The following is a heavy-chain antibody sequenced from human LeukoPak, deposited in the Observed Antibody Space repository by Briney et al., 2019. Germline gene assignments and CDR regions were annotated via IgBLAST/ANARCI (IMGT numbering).Heavy chain of an antibody. CDR2: IYYSGNT. Sequence: PSETLSLTCTVSGGSVSSTNYYWGWIRQPPGKGLEWIGSIYYSGNTYYNPSLDSRVTISVDTSKNQSSLRLTSVTAADTAVYYCARLPFSSSWYSQYNWFDPWGQGTLVTVSS. CDR1: GGSVSSTNYY. J-gene: IGHJ5*02. V-gene: IGHV4-39*01. D-gene: IGHD6-13*01. CDR3: ARLPFSSSWYSQYNWFDP.